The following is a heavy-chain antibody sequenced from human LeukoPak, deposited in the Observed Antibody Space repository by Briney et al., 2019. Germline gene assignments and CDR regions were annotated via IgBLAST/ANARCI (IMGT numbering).Heavy chain of an antibody. Sequence: GGSLRLSCAAPGFTFSNYWMHWVRQAPGKGPVWVSRIKSGGSSTRFAASVQGRFTLSRDNGKNTVYLQMNSLRAEDTAVYYCARGGDTSNWYPGYFDYWGQGALVTVSS. CDR2: IKSGGSST. CDR3: ARGGDTSNWYPGYFDY. D-gene: IGHD6-13*01. CDR1: GFTFSNYW. J-gene: IGHJ4*02. V-gene: IGHV3-74*01.